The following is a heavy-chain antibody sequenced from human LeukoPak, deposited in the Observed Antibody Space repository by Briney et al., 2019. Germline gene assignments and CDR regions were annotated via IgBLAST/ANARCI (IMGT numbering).Heavy chain of an antibody. CDR2: ISGSGGST. V-gene: IGHV3-23*01. Sequence: PGGSLRLSCVGSGFTFNTYVMIWGRQAPGKGLEWVSTISGSGGSTFYADSVKGRFTISRDNAKNSLYLQMNSLRAEDSATYYCVREGFYFFDFWGQGTLVTVSS. J-gene: IGHJ4*01. CDR3: VREGFYFFDF. CDR1: GFTFNTYV.